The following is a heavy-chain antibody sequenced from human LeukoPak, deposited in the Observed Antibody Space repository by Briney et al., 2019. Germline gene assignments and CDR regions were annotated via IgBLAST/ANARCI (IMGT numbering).Heavy chain of an antibody. CDR3: ARPTITMVRGATNDAFDI. Sequence: GESLKISCKGSGYSFTSYWIGWVRQMPGKGLEWMGIVYPGDSDTRYSPSFQGQVTISADKSISTAYLQWSSLKASDTAMYYCARPTITMVRGATNDAFDIWGQGTMVTVSS. CDR1: GYSFTSYW. CDR2: VYPGDSDT. J-gene: IGHJ3*02. V-gene: IGHV5-51*01. D-gene: IGHD3-10*01.